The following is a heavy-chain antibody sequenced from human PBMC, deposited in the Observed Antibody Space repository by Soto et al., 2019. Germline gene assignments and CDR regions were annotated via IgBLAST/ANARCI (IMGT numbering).Heavy chain of an antibody. J-gene: IGHJ4*02. CDR3: AKLTAA. V-gene: IGHV3-23*01. Sequence: GGSLRLSCAASGFTFSAYLMRWVRQARGKGLEWVSSITSSGGGTYYADSVKGRFTVSRENSKNTVYLQMNSLRDEDTAVYYCAKLTAAWGQGTMLTVSS. D-gene: IGHD6-13*01. CDR1: GFTFSAYL. CDR2: ITSSGGGT.